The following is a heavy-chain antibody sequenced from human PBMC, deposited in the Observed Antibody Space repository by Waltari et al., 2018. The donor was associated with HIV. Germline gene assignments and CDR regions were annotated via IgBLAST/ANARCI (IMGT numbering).Heavy chain of an antibody. CDR3: ARSAGHVDL. CDR2: VSMERSSA. V-gene: IGHV3-74*01. Sequence: EVQLVESGGGLVQPGGSLRLSCAASGFTFSSYWMHWVRPASGKGLGGGARVSMERSSASNADTVKGRFTIDSDTANNTLYLHMNRLGAEDTAVYYWARSAGHVDLWGRGTLVIVSA. CDR1: GFTFSSYW. J-gene: IGHJ2*01.